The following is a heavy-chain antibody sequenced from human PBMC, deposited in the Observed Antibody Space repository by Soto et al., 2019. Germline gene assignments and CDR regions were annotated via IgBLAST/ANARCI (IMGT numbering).Heavy chain of an antibody. Sequence: DSLQVSCTSSGYTFSDYYMQWVRQAPGQGLEFMGWIHLSSGGTGSAQKFQGRITMTRDSSISTAYMEVTRLRSDDTAVYDCARANWGGHNYEWGKGKLVTV. CDR3: ARANWGGHNYE. CDR2: IHLSSGGT. D-gene: IGHD3-16*01. V-gene: IGHV1-2*02. J-gene: IGHJ4*02. CDR1: GYTFSDYY.